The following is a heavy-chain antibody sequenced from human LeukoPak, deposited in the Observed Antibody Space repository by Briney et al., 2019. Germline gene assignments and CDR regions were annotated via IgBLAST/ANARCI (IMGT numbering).Heavy chain of an antibody. D-gene: IGHD6-19*01. CDR3: AKDLAIAVAGNGYFDY. J-gene: IGHJ4*02. V-gene: IGHV3-53*01. CDR1: GFTVSSNY. Sequence: PGGSLRLSCAASGFTVSSNYMSWVRQAPGKGLEWVSVIYSGGSTYYADSVKGRFTISRDNSKNTLYLQMSSLRAEDTAVYYCAKDLAIAVAGNGYFDYWGQGTLVTVSP. CDR2: IYSGGST.